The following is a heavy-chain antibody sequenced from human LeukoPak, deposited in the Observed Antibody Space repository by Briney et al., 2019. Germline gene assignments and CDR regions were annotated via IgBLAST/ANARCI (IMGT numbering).Heavy chain of an antibody. Sequence: GRSLRLSCAASGFTFSSYGMHWVRQAPGKGLEWVAVISYDGSNKYYADSVKGRFTISGDNSKNTLYLQMNSLRAEDTAVYYCAKDRRYYDSSGYYLNSYYYYGMDVWGQGTTVTVSS. J-gene: IGHJ6*02. D-gene: IGHD3-22*01. CDR1: GFTFSSYG. V-gene: IGHV3-30*18. CDR2: ISYDGSNK. CDR3: AKDRRYYDSSGYYLNSYYYYGMDV.